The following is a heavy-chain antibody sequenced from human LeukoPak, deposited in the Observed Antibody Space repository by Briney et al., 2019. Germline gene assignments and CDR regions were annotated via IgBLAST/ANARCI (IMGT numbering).Heavy chain of an antibody. CDR2: ISSSSSYI. D-gene: IGHD6-19*01. J-gene: IGHJ4*02. V-gene: IGHV3-21*01. CDR1: GFTFSSYS. CDR3: ARGSGWYVIDY. Sequence: PGGSLRLSCAASGFTFSSYSMNWVRQAPGKGLEWASSISSSSSYIYYADSVKGRFTISRDNAKNSLYLQMNSLRAEDTAVYYCARGSGWYVIDYWGQGTLVTVSS.